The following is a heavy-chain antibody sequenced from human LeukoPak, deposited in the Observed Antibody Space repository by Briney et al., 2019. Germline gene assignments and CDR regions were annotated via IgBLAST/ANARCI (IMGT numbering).Heavy chain of an antibody. V-gene: IGHV3-23*01. CDR2: ISASGGDT. CDR1: GVTFSSYS. J-gene: IGHJ4*02. CDR3: AKDAAGPEY. Sequence: GGSLRLSCVVSGVTFSSYSMSWVRQAPGTGLEWVSGISASGGDTWYPDSVKGRFTISRDNSKNTLFLQMNSLRVEDTAIYYCAKDAAGPEYWGQGTRVTVSS. D-gene: IGHD6-19*01.